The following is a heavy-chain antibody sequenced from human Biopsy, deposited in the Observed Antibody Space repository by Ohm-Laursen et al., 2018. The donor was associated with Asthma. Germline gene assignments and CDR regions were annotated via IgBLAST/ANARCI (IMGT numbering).Heavy chain of an antibody. J-gene: IGHJ6*02. D-gene: IGHD5-12*01. CDR1: GYSFATNA. CDR2: FNPGNGNA. Sequence: ASSVKVSCKASGYSFATNAMHWVRQAPGQRPEWMGWFNPGNGNAKVSEKFQGRVSITRDTSATTAYLEVSSLTSEDTAVYYCARSAETYSGFDSNYYGMDVRGQGTRVTVSS. V-gene: IGHV1-3*01. CDR3: ARSAETYSGFDSNYYGMDV.